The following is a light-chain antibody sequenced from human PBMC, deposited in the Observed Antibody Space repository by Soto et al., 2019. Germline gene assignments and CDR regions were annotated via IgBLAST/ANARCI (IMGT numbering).Light chain of an antibody. Sequence: EIVLTQSPGTLSLSPGERATLSCRASQSVSRYLDWYQQKPGQAPRLLIYDASNRATGIPARFSGSGSGTDFTLTISSLEPEDFAVYYCQQRSNWPGYTFGQGTKLEIK. CDR1: QSVSRY. CDR3: QQRSNWPGYT. J-gene: IGKJ2*01. V-gene: IGKV3-11*01. CDR2: DAS.